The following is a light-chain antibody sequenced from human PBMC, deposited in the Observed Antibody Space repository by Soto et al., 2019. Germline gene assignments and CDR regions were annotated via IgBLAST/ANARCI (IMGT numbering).Light chain of an antibody. V-gene: IGKV3-15*01. CDR2: GAS. CDR1: QSVSNN. Sequence: EIVMTQSTATLSVSPGESATLSCRASQSVSNNLTWYQQKPGQPPRLLIYGASTRATGVPGRFSGSGSGTEFTLTISSLQSEDFAVYYCQQYNDWWTFGQGTKV. J-gene: IGKJ1*01. CDR3: QQYNDWWT.